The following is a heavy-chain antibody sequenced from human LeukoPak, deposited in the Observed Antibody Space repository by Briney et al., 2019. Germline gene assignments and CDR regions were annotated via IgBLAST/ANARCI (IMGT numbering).Heavy chain of an antibody. CDR2: IWYDGNNK. V-gene: IGHV3-33*01. J-gene: IGHJ4*02. CDR1: GFTFSSYG. D-gene: IGHD1-26*01. CDR3: ARDRSVRYFDY. Sequence: GWSLRLSCTASGFTFSSYGMHWVRQAPGKGLEWVAIIWYDGNNKYYADSVKGRFTISRDNSRDTLYLQMNSLRGEDTAVYYCARDRSVRYFDYWGQGTLVTVSS.